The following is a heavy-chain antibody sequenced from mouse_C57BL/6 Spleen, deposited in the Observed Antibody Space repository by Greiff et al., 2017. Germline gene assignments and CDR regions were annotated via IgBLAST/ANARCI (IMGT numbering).Heavy chain of an antibody. CDR3: TRDGQLRLYYAMDY. Sequence: EVQLVESGEGLVKPGGSLKLSCAASGFTFSSYAMSWVRQTPEKRLEWVAYISSGGDYIYYADTVKGRFTISRDNARNTLYLQMSSLKSEDTAMYYCTRDGQLRLYYAMDYWGQGTSVTVSS. D-gene: IGHD3-2*02. J-gene: IGHJ4*01. CDR1: GFTFSSYA. V-gene: IGHV5-9-1*02. CDR2: ISSGGDYI.